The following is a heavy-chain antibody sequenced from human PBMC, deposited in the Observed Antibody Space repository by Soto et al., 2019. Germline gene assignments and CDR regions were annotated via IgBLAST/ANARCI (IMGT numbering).Heavy chain of an antibody. Sequence: QVQLVQSGPELKKPGASVKVSCKTSGYSFHNSGISWVRQAPGQGLEWMGWISVLNGYALYGQKFQGRVIMTADTFTSTAYMELRGLRSDDTAMYYCSKNGTTWFASWGQGTPVTVSS. CDR2: ISVLNGYA. CDR3: SKNGTTWFAS. CDR1: GYSFHNSG. D-gene: IGHD1-1*01. J-gene: IGHJ5*01. V-gene: IGHV1-18*01.